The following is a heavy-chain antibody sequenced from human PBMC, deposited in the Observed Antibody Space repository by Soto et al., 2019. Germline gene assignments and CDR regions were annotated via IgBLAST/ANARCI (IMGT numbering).Heavy chain of an antibody. D-gene: IGHD2-15*01. CDR1: GFTFSSYG. CDR3: TKDTGYCSGGQCYSTPYYYYYYGMDA. Sequence: PGGSLRLSCAASGFTFSSYGRHWVRQAPGKGLEWVAVISYDESDIYYSDSLKGRFTISRDNSKNTLYLQMSSLRPEDTAVYYCTKDTGYCSGGQCYSTPYYYYYYGMDAWGQGTTVTVSS. J-gene: IGHJ6*02. CDR2: ISYDESDI. V-gene: IGHV3-30*18.